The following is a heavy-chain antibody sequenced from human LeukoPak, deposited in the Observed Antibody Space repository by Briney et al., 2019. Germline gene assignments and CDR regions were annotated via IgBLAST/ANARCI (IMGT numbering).Heavy chain of an antibody. CDR1: GYTFTGYY. CDR3: ATYYYDSSGYRDYFDH. Sequence: ASVKVSCKASGYTFTGYYMHWVRQAPGQGLEWMGWINPNSGGTNYAQKFQGRVTMTRDTSISTAYMELSRLRSDDTAVYYCATYYYDSSGYRDYFDHWGQGTLVTVSS. J-gene: IGHJ4*02. V-gene: IGHV1-2*02. D-gene: IGHD3-22*01. CDR2: INPNSGGT.